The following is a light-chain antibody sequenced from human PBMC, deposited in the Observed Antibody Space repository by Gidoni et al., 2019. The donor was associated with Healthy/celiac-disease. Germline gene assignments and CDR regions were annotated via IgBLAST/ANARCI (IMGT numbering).Light chain of an antibody. CDR3: QQYNNWSRT. V-gene: IGKV3-15*01. CDR1: QSASSH. CDR2: GAS. Sequence: IVMTQSPATLSVSPGERATLSCIASQSASSHLAWYQQKPGQAPRLLICGASTRATGIPVSLIGSVSGTECTLTSSSRHSEDFAVYYCQQYNNWSRTFGQGTKVEIK. J-gene: IGKJ1*01.